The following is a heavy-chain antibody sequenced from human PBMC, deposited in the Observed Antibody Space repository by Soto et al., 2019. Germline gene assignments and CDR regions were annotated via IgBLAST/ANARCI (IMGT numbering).Heavy chain of an antibody. CDR2: INHSGST. CDR1: GGSFSGYY. J-gene: IGHJ6*01. V-gene: IGHV4-34*01. CDR3: ARTSGYYYVYYGMDV. D-gene: IGHD3-22*01. Sequence: SETLSLTCAVYGGSFSGYYWSWIRQPPGKGLEWIGEINHSGSTNYNPSIKSRVTISVDTSKNQFSLKLSSVTAADTAVYYCARTSGYYYVYYGMDVWGQGTTVTVSS.